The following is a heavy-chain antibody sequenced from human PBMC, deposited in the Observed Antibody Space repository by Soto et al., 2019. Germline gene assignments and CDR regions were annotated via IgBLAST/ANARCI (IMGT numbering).Heavy chain of an antibody. CDR1: GFTFSSYA. J-gene: IGHJ4*02. D-gene: IGHD6-19*01. Sequence: EVQLLESGGGLVQPGGSLRLSCAASGFTFSSYAMSWVRQAPGKGLEWVSTISGSGGSTYYADSVKGRFTISRDNSKNTLNVQMNSLRAEDTAGYYCAKEGGRGWYYFDYWGQGNLANVSS. V-gene: IGHV3-23*01. CDR2: ISGSGGST. CDR3: AKEGGRGWYYFDY.